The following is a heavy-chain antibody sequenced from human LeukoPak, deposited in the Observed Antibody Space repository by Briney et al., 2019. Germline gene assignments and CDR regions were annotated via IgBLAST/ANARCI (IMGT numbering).Heavy chain of an antibody. J-gene: IGHJ4*02. CDR1: GFTLSSNS. Sequence: GGSLRLSCTVSGFTLSSNSWSWVRQAPGKGLEGVSFIYSGGNTHYSDSVKGRFTISRDNSKNTLYLQMNSLRAEDTAIYYCARRAGEYSHPYDYWGQGTLVTVSS. CDR3: ARRAGEYSHPYDY. CDR2: IYSGGNT. D-gene: IGHD2-15*01. V-gene: IGHV3-53*01.